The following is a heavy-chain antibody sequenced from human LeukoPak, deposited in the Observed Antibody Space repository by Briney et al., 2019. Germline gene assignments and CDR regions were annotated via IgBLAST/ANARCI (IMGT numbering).Heavy chain of an antibody. CDR2: IYYSGST. CDR1: GGSISSTGSF. J-gene: IGHJ4*02. Sequence: SETLSLTCTVSGGSISSTGSFWGWIRQPPGKGLEWIGSIYYSGSTYYNPSLKSRVSISVDTSKNQFSLKLSSVSAADTAVYYCAILFPSSYYYGSGSLDYWGQGTLVTVSS. CDR3: AILFPSSYYYGSGSLDY. V-gene: IGHV4-39*01. D-gene: IGHD3-10*01.